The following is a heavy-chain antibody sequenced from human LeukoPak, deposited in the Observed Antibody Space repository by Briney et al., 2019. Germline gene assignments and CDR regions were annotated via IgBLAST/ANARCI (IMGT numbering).Heavy chain of an antibody. CDR1: GYTFTGYY. CDR2: INPNSGGT. J-gene: IGHJ4*02. D-gene: IGHD3-22*01. V-gene: IGHV1-2*02. CDR3: ARGMGQRGYPGRGYGY. Sequence: ASVKVSCKASGYTFTGYYMHWVRQAPGQGLEWMGWINPNSGGTNYAQKFQGRVTMTRDTSISTAYMELSSLRSEDTAVYYCARGMGQRGYPGRGYGYWGQGTLVTVSS.